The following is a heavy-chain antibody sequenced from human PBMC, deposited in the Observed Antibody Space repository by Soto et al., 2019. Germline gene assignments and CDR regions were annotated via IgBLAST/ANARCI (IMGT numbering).Heavy chain of an antibody. J-gene: IGHJ6*02. D-gene: IGHD1-26*01. CDR1: GFTFSSYS. CDR3: ARDREGWVGVAELYYYYGMDV. CDR2: ISSSSSTI. Sequence: PGGSLRLSCAASGFTFSSYSMSWVRQAPGKGLEWVSYISSSSSTIYYADSVKGRFTISRDNAKNSLYLQMNSLRDEDTGVYYCARDREGWVGVAELYYYYGMDVWGQGTKVTVSS. V-gene: IGHV3-48*02.